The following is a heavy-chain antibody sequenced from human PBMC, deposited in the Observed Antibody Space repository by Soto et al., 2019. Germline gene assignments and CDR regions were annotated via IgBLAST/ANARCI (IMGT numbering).Heavy chain of an antibody. V-gene: IGHV3-11*01. J-gene: IGHJ6*02. CDR3: ARDDTAMVNYYYYGMDV. CDR1: GFTFSDYY. CDR2: ISSSGSTI. D-gene: IGHD5-18*01. Sequence: GGSLRLSCAASGFTFSDYYMSWIRQAPGKGLEWVSYISSSGSTIYYADSVKGRFTISRDNAKNSLYLQMNSLRAEDTAVYYCARDDTAMVNYYYYGMDVWGQGTTVTVSS.